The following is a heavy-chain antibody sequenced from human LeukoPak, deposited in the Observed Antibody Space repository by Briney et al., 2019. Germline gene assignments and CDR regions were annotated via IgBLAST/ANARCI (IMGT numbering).Heavy chain of an antibody. CDR1: AYTFIGYY. J-gene: IGHJ5*02. Sequence: ASVKVSCKASAYTFIGYYIHWVRQAPGQGLEWMGWINPNSGGTNFAQRFQGRVTMTRDTSISTAYMELSRLRSDDAAVYYCARGQMGISSFDPWGQGTLVTVSS. CDR2: INPNSGGT. D-gene: IGHD7-27*01. CDR3: ARGQMGISSFDP. V-gene: IGHV1-2*02.